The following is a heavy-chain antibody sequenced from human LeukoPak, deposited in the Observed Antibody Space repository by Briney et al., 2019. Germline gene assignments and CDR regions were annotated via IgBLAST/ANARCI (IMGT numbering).Heavy chain of an antibody. D-gene: IGHD3-16*01. CDR2: LHSDGST. Sequence: GGSLRLSCAVSGLTVSSSFMSWVRQAPGKGLEWVSVLHSDGSTYYADSVKGRFTISRDNSENTLYLQMNSLRGEDTAVYYCAREGDHWGLAPGYYFDYWGQGTLVTVSS. CDR1: GLTVSSSF. V-gene: IGHV3-66*02. J-gene: IGHJ4*02. CDR3: AREGDHWGLAPGYYFDY.